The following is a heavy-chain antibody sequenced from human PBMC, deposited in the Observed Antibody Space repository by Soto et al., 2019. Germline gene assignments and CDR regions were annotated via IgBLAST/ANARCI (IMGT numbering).Heavy chain of an antibody. CDR3: ARHCLYHSPIMQQLVRGNFDY. D-gene: IGHD6-13*01. J-gene: IGHJ4*02. Sequence: QLQLQESGPGLVKPSETLSLTCTVSGGSISSSSYYWGWIRQPPGKGLEWIGSIYYSGSTYYNPSLKSRVTISVDTSKNQFSLKLSSVTAADTAVYYCARHCLYHSPIMQQLVRGNFDYWGQGTLVTVSS. CDR2: IYYSGST. CDR1: GGSISSSSYY. V-gene: IGHV4-39*01.